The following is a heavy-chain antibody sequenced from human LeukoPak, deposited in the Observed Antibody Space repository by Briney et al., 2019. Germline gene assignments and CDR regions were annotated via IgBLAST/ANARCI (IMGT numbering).Heavy chain of an antibody. J-gene: IGHJ6*03. CDR3: AMTMGGSSSSFYYYYHMDV. CDR1: GYTFTSYY. D-gene: IGHD6-6*01. Sequence: ASVKVSCKASGYTFTSYYMHWVRQAPGQGLEWMGIINPSGGSTSYAQKFQGRVTMTRDTSMSTVYMELSSLRSEDTAVYYCAMTMGGSSSSFYYYYHMDVWGKGTTVTVSS. CDR2: INPSGGST. V-gene: IGHV1-46*01.